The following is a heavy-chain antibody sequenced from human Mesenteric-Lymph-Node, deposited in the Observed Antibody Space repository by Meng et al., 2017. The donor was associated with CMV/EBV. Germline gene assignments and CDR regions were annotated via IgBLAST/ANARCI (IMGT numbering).Heavy chain of an antibody. CDR3: ARGVAFDF. Sequence: GSLRLSCTVSGGSITNYYWSWIRQPPGKGLEWIGYIYHSGSTAYNPSLKSRATISVDTSKSQFSLKVRSVTAADTARYYCARGVAFDFWGQGTLVTVSS. CDR1: GGSITNYY. J-gene: IGHJ4*02. CDR2: IYHSGST. D-gene: IGHD3-10*01. V-gene: IGHV4-59*01.